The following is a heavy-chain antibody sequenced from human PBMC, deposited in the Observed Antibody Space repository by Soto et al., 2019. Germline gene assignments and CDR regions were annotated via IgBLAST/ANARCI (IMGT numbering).Heavy chain of an antibody. CDR2: INSNSGGT. CDR3: ARDERFDNTTGYYYGMHV. D-gene: IGHD1-1*01. Sequence: ASVKVSCKASGDTLTGYYIHWVRQAPGQGLDWMGWINSNSGGTNYAQRFQGRVSMTRDTSINTAYMELSRLRSDDTAVFYCARDERFDNTTGYYYGMHVWGQGSTVTVSS. J-gene: IGHJ6*02. V-gene: IGHV1-2*02. CDR1: GDTLTGYY.